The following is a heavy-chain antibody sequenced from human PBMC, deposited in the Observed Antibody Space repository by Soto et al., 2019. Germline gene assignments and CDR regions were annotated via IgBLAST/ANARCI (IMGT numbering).Heavy chain of an antibody. CDR1: GFTFPSYA. D-gene: IGHD3-22*01. CDR3: TRDPSYYDSPKN. J-gene: IGHJ3*01. CDR2: INGIGDDT. Sequence: GWSLRLSCAASGFTFPSYALSLVRQSPGKGLEWLAAINGIGDDTHYAECVKGRFTISRDNSKNTLYLQMNSLRAEDTALYYCTRDPSYYDSPKNWGEGTMVTVSS. V-gene: IGHV3-23*01.